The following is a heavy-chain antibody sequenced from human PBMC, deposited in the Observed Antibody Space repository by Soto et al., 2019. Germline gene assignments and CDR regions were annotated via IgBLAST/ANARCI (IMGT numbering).Heavy chain of an antibody. V-gene: IGHV4-59*12. J-gene: IGHJ5*01. CDR3: AIGIYDHRSGYNSPNGFDS. D-gene: IGHD3-3*01. CDR1: GDSIGHYH. Sequence: PSQASSSSSTVSGDSIGHYHWNWLRQSPGKRLEWIGYIWYSSSVGYNPSLESRITISVDRPNNQFSLNLSPVTAADTAVYFCAIGIYDHRSGYNSPNGFDS. CDR2: IWYSSSV.